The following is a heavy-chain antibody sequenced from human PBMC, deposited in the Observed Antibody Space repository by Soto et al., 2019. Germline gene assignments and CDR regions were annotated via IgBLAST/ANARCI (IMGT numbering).Heavy chain of an antibody. CDR1: GYTFAAYY. V-gene: IGHV1-2*02. D-gene: IGHD4-17*01. J-gene: IGHJ4*02. CDR2: INPTSGGT. Sequence: QVQLVQSGAEVKKPGASVKVSCKTSGYTFAAYYIHWIRQAPGQGLEWMGWINPTSGGTVYAQNFQDRVTMTRVTSISTAYMELRRLNSDDTAVYYCARDPDYGDYWGYFFDSWGQGTPVTVSS. CDR3: ARDPDYGDYWGYFFDS.